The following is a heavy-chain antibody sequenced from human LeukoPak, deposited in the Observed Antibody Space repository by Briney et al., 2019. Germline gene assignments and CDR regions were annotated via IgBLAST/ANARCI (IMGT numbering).Heavy chain of an antibody. D-gene: IGHD2-2*01. Sequence: GGSLRLSCAASGFTFSSYAMSWVRQAPGKGLEWVSVIYSGGSTYYADSVKGRFTISRDNSKNTLYLQMNSLRAEDTAVYYCARDRVPYYYMDVWGKGTTVTISS. V-gene: IGHV3-66*01. CDR1: GFTFSSYA. CDR2: IYSGGST. J-gene: IGHJ6*03. CDR3: ARDRVPYYYMDV.